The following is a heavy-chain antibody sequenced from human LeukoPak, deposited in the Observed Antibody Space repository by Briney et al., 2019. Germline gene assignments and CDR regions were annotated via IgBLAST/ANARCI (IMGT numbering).Heavy chain of an antibody. J-gene: IGHJ6*03. CDR3: ARDLLGVSGGSYMDV. CDR2: IPYDGSDK. V-gene: IGHV3-30*02. CDR1: GFSFSSSG. Sequence: TGGSLRLSCAAPGFSFSSSGMHCVRQAPGKGLKWVAFIPYDGSDKFYADSVKGRFTIPRDNSKTSLYMQMNRIRAEDTAVYFCARDLLGVSGGSYMDVWGKGITVTVSS. D-gene: IGHD2-15*01.